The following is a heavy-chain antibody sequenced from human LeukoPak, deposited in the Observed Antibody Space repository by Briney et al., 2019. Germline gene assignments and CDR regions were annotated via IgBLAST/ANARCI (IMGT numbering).Heavy chain of an antibody. D-gene: IGHD6-19*01. Sequence: ASVKVSCKASGYTFTSYGISWVRQAPGQGLEWTGGIIPIFGTANYAQKFQGRVTITADKSTSTAYMELSSLRSEDTAVYYCARDMAVAGFDYWGQGTLVTVSS. CDR1: GYTFTSYG. CDR2: IIPIFGTA. CDR3: ARDMAVAGFDY. V-gene: IGHV1-69*06. J-gene: IGHJ4*02.